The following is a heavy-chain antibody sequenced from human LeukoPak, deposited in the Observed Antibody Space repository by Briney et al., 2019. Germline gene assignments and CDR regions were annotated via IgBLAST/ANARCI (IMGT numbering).Heavy chain of an antibody. Sequence: SETLSLTCTVSGGSISSYYWSWIRQPPGKGLEWIGYIYYSGSTNYNPSLKSRVTISVDTSKNQFSLKLSSVTAADTAVYYCARSTAAAIGFDYWGQGTLVTVSS. V-gene: IGHV4-59*01. CDR1: GGSISSYY. D-gene: IGHD6-13*01. CDR3: ARSTAAAIGFDY. CDR2: IYYSGST. J-gene: IGHJ4*02.